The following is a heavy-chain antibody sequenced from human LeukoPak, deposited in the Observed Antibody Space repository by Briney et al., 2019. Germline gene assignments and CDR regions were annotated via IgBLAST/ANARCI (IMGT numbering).Heavy chain of an antibody. V-gene: IGHV1-69*13. Sequence: GASVKVSCKASGGTFSSYAISWVRQAPGQGLEWMGGIIPIFGTANYAQKFQGRVTITADESTSTAYMELSSLRSEDTAVYYCARETQKVAGQGGPYFDYWGQGTLVTVSS. J-gene: IGHJ4*02. D-gene: IGHD6-19*01. CDR2: IIPIFGTA. CDR1: GGTFSSYA. CDR3: ARETQKVAGQGGPYFDY.